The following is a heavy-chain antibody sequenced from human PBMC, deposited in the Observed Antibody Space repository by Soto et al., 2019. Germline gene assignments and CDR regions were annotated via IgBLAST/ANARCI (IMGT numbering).Heavy chain of an antibody. CDR1: GDSVSSNSAA. D-gene: IGHD3-22*01. Sequence: SQTLSLTCAISGDSVSSNSAAWNWIRQSPSRGLEWLGRTYYRSKWYNDYAVSVKSRITINPDTSKNQFYLQLNSVTPEDTAVYYCARGYYDRSGYFDYSYGMDVWGQGTTVTVSS. CDR2: TYYRSKWYN. J-gene: IGHJ6*02. CDR3: ARGYYDRSGYFDYSYGMDV. V-gene: IGHV6-1*01.